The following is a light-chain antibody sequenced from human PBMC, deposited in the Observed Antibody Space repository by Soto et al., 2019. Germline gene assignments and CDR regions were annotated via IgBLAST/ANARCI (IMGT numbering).Light chain of an antibody. V-gene: IGLV2-14*03. CDR3: SSYTSSSTLATYV. CDR1: SSDVGGYNY. CDR2: DVS. Sequence: QSALTQPASVSGSPGQSITIACTGTSSDVGGYNYVSWYQHHPGKAPTLMIYDVSNRPSGVSKRFSGAKSGNTASLIISGLQAEDEADYYCSSYTSSSTLATYVFGTGTKLTVL. J-gene: IGLJ1*01.